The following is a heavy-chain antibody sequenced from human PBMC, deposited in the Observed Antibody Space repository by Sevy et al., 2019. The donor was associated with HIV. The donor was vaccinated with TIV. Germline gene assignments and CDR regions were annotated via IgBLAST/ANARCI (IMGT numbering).Heavy chain of an antibody. CDR2: IYYSGST. CDR3: ARHLTAIAHLYFFYY. D-gene: IGHD5-18*01. Sequence: SETLSLTCTVSGGSISSSSYYWGWIRQPPGKGLEWIGSIYYSGSTYYNPSLKSRVTISVDTSKNQFSLKLSSVTASDTAVYYFARHLTAIAHLYFFYYLGQGTLVTVSS. J-gene: IGHJ4*02. V-gene: IGHV4-39*01. CDR1: GGSISSSSYY.